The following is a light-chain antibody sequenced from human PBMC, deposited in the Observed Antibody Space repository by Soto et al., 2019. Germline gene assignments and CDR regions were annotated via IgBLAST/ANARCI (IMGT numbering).Light chain of an antibody. V-gene: IGKV3-15*01. CDR3: QQYHIWYT. J-gene: IGKJ2*01. CDR2: EAS. Sequence: EIVMTQSPATLSVSPGERATLSCRASQSVNSHLAWFQQRPGQAPRLLMFEASTSSTGVPARFSASGSGTDFTLTISGLQSEYFAVYYCQQYHIWYTFGQGTELEIK. CDR1: QSVNSH.